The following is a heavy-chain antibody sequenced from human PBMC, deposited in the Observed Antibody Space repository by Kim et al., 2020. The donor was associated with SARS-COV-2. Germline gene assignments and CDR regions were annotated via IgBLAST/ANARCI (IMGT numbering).Heavy chain of an antibody. Sequence: SETLSLTCAVYGGSFSGYYWSWIRQPPGKGLEWIGEINHSGSTNYNPSLKSRVTISVDTSKNQFSLKLSSVTAADTAVYYCAREFQGLVIAARRMATSWFDPWGQGTLVTVSS. J-gene: IGHJ5*02. CDR1: GGSFSGYY. CDR3: AREFQGLVIAARRMATSWFDP. D-gene: IGHD6-6*01. V-gene: IGHV4-34*01. CDR2: INHSGST.